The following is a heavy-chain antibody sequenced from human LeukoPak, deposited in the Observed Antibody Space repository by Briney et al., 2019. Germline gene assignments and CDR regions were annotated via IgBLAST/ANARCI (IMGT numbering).Heavy chain of an antibody. CDR3: ARENGYSYGYYFDY. CDR2: IYTSGST. J-gene: IGHJ4*02. Sequence: SETLSLTCTVSGGSISSYYWSWIRQPAGKGLEWIGRIYTSGSTNYNPSLKSRVTMSVDTSQNQFSLRLSSVTAADTAVYYCARENGYSYGYYFDYWGQGTLVTVSS. D-gene: IGHD5-18*01. CDR1: GGSISSYY. V-gene: IGHV4-4*07.